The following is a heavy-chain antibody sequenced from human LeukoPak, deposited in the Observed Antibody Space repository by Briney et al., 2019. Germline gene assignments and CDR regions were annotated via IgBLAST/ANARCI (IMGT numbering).Heavy chain of an antibody. V-gene: IGHV4-61*02. D-gene: IGHD3-10*01. CDR3: TRGWFGKYSFTNWFDP. CDR1: GDSISSGDYF. Sequence: SETLSLTCTVSGDSISSGDYFWNWIRQPAGKGLEWIGRIYSSGSTDYNPSLKSRGTTSVDTSKNQFSLKLSSVTAADTALYYCTRGWFGKYSFTNWFDPWGQGILVTVSS. J-gene: IGHJ5*02. CDR2: IYSSGST.